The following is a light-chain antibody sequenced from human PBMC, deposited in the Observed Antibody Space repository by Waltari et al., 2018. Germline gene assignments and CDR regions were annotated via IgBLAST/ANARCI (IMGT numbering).Light chain of an antibody. V-gene: IGLV2-23*03. Sequence: QSALTQPASVSGSPGQSITISCTGTSSDDGGYYRVSWYHHHPGKAPNLMIYEGSQRPSGVSDRFSGSKSGNTASLTISGLQAEDEADYYCCSFAGSRTFVFGGGTKVTVL. CDR2: EGS. CDR3: CSFAGSRTFV. CDR1: SSDDGGYYR. J-gene: IGLJ2*01.